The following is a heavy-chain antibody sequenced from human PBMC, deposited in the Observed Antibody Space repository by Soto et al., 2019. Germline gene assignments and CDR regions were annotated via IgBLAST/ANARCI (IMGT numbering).Heavy chain of an antibody. CDR3: ARGGSITMVRGVLRGHFDP. CDR2: IYHSGST. CDR1: GGSISSGGYS. D-gene: IGHD3-10*01. V-gene: IGHV4-30-2*01. J-gene: IGHJ5*02. Sequence: LSLTCAVSGGSISSGGYSWSWIRQPPGKGLEWIGYIYHSGSTYYNPSLKSRVTISVDRSKNQFSLKLSSVTAADTAVYYCARGGSITMVRGVLRGHFDPWGQGTLVTVSS.